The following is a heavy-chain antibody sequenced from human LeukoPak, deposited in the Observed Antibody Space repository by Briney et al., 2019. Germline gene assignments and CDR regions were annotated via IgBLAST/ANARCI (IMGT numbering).Heavy chain of an antibody. CDR3: ATDLGSGSYYGPGNFDY. CDR2: FDPEDGET. Sequence: ASVKVSCKVSGYTLTELSMHWVRQAPGKGLEWMGGFDPEDGETIYAQKFQGRVTMTEDTSTDTAYMELSSLRSEDTAVYYCATDLGSGSYYGPGNFDYWGQGTLVTVSS. V-gene: IGHV1-24*01. J-gene: IGHJ4*02. D-gene: IGHD1-26*01. CDR1: GYTLTELS.